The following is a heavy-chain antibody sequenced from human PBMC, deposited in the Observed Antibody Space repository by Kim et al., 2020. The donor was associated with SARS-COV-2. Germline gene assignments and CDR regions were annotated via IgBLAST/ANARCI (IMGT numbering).Heavy chain of an antibody. V-gene: IGHV4-39*07. CDR3: ARDWGYGSGSMNYYYYYGMDV. Sequence: SETLSLTCTVSGGSISSSSYYWGWIRQPPGKGLEWIGSIYYSGSTYYNPSLKSRVTISVDTSKNQFSLKLSSVTAADTAVYYCARDWGYGSGSMNYYYYYGMDVWGQGTTVTVSS. CDR1: GGSISSSSYY. CDR2: IYYSGST. J-gene: IGHJ6*02. D-gene: IGHD3-10*01.